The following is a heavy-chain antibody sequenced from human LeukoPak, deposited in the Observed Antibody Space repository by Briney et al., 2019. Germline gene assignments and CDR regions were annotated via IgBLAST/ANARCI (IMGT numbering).Heavy chain of an antibody. CDR3: ARSIRAAGVNS. D-gene: IGHD6-13*01. Sequence: GGSLRLSCAASGFTFNTHVMNWVRQAPGKGLEWVSGISSGGSTTYYADSVKGRFTITRDNSKNTAYLQMDSLRAEDTAIYYCARSIRAAGVNSWGQGTLVTVSS. J-gene: IGHJ4*02. V-gene: IGHV3-23*01. CDR2: ISSGGSTT. CDR1: GFTFNTHV.